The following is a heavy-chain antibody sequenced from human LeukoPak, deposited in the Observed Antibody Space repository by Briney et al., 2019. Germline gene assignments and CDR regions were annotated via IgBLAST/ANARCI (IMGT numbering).Heavy chain of an antibody. CDR1: GDSIRSGGYY. Sequence: SQTLSLTCTVSGDSIRSGGYYWNWIRQTPGKGLEWLGHIYSGGNTYYNPSLKSRGGISLDKSKSQFSLRLSSVTAADTAMYFCSRGAVAGLFDYWGQGILVTVSS. V-gene: IGHV4-31*03. D-gene: IGHD6-19*01. J-gene: IGHJ4*02. CDR3: SRGAVAGLFDY. CDR2: IYSGGNT.